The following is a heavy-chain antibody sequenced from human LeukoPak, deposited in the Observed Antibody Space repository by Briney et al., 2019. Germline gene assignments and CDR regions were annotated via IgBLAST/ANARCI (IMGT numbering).Heavy chain of an antibody. CDR3: ASALWSSKWELPSY. V-gene: IGHV4-59*08. CDR2: IYYCGST. Sequence: SETLSLTCTVSGGSISSYYWSWIQQPPGKGLEWFGYIYYCGSTNYYPSLKSRVTISVDKSKKQFYSKLSSVTAAGTAVYYCASALWSSKWELPSYWGQGALVTVSS. D-gene: IGHD1-26*01. CDR1: GGSISSYY. J-gene: IGHJ4*02.